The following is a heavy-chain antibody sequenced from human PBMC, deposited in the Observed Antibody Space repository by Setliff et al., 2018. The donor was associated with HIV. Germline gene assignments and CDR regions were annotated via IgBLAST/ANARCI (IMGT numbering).Heavy chain of an antibody. Sequence: SGPTLVNPTETLTLTCTVSGFSLSLGRMGVSWIRQPPGKALEWLANLCSHDEKSYSTSLRSKLTISKDTYKSQVVLSLSNMDPVATATYYCARLWFGAPGTDFYYYGMDGWGQGTTVTVSS. CDR1: GFSLSLGRMG. D-gene: IGHD3-10*01. CDR3: ARLWFGAPGTDFYYYGMDG. CDR2: LCSHDEK. V-gene: IGHV2-26*01. J-gene: IGHJ6*02.